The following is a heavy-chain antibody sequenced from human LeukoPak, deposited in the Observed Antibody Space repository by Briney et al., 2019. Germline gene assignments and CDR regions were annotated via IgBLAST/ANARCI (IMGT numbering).Heavy chain of an antibody. Sequence: PSETLSLTCAVYGGSFSGYYWSWIRQPPGKGLEWIGEINHSGSTNYNPSLKSRVTISVDTSKNQFSLKLSSVTAADTAVYYCARRGGPTVTKDYWGQGTLVTVSS. V-gene: IGHV4-34*01. CDR3: ARRGGPTVTKDY. D-gene: IGHD4-17*01. CDR1: GGSFSGYY. J-gene: IGHJ4*02. CDR2: INHSGST.